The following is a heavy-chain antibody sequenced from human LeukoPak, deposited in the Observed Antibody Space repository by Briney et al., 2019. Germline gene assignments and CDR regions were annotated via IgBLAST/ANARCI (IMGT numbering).Heavy chain of an antibody. D-gene: IGHD2-15*01. CDR1: GCTFSSYW. J-gene: IGHJ3*02. CDR3: AREWLLLPAFDI. CDR2: IKQDGSEK. V-gene: IGHV3-7*03. Sequence: GGSLRLSCAASGCTFSSYWMSWVRQAPGKGLEWVANIKQDGSEKYYVDSVKGRFTISRDNAKNSLYLQMNSLRAEDTAVYYCAREWLLLPAFDIWGQGTMVTVSS.